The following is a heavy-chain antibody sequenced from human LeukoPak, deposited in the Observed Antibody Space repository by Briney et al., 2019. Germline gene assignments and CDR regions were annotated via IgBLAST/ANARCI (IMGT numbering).Heavy chain of an antibody. CDR3: ATRMTTVTTGGY. D-gene: IGHD4-17*01. V-gene: IGHV3-48*03. J-gene: IGHJ4*02. Sequence: PGGSLRLPCAVSGFTFSSYEMNWVRQAPGKGLGWVSYITSSGSTIYYADSVKGRFTISRDNAKNSLYLQMNSLRAEDTAVYYCATRMTTVTTGGYWGQGTLVTVSS. CDR1: GFTFSSYE. CDR2: ITSSGSTI.